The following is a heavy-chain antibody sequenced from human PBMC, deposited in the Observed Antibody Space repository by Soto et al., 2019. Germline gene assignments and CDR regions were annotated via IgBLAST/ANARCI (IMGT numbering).Heavy chain of an antibody. CDR1: GYTLTSYG. J-gene: IGHJ6*02. CDR3: ARDLIPTHMDYYYYGMDV. D-gene: IGHD2-21*01. Sequence: QVQLVQSGAEVKKPGASVKVSCKASGYTLTSYGISWVRQAPGQGLEWMGWISAYNGNTNYAQKLQGRVTMTTDTSTSTAYMELRSLRSDDTAVYYCARDLIPTHMDYYYYGMDVWGQGTTVTVSS. CDR2: ISAYNGNT. V-gene: IGHV1-18*01.